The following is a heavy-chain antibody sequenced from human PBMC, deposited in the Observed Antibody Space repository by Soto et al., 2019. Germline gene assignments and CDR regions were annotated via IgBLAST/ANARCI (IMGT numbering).Heavy chain of an antibody. V-gene: IGHV4-4*07. J-gene: IGHJ6*02. CDR1: GGSISSYY. Sequence: QVQVQESGPGLVKPSETLSLTCTVSGGSISSYYVSWIRQSAGKGLEWIGRIDTSGTTNYNPSLKSRVTMSVDASKSQFSLNLSSVTAADTAVYYCARGPRGYVYYHGMDVWGQGTMVTVSS. CDR3: ARGPRGYVYYHGMDV. D-gene: IGHD3-16*01. CDR2: IDTSGTT.